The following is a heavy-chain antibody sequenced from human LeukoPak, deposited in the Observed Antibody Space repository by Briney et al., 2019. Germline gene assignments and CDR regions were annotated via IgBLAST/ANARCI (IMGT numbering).Heavy chain of an antibody. J-gene: IGHJ6*02. CDR1: GYTFTGYY. CDR3: ARGPGQWLDHYYYGMDV. CDR2: INPNSGGT. V-gene: IGHV1-2*06. Sequence: ASVKVSCKASGYTFTGYYMHWVRQAPGQGLEWMGRINPNSGGTNYAQKFQGRVTMTRDTSISTAYMELSRLRSDDTAVYYCARGPGQWLDHYYYGMDVWGQGTTVTVSS. D-gene: IGHD6-19*01.